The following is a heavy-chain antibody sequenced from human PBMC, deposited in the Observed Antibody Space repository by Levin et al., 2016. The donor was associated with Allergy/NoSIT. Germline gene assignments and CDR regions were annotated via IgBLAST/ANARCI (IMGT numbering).Heavy chain of an antibody. J-gene: IGHJ6*02. V-gene: IGHV3-21*04. CDR1: GFTFSDCD. D-gene: IGHD6-6*01. CDR2: ISGSGSHI. CDR3: ARDLNTRARIGGMDV. Sequence: GGSLRLSCAASGFTFSDCDMNWVRQAPGKGLEWVSYISGSGSHIYYAGSVRGRLTISRDNAKNSLYLQMNYLRAEDTAVYYCARDLNTRARIGGMDVWGQGTTVTVSS.